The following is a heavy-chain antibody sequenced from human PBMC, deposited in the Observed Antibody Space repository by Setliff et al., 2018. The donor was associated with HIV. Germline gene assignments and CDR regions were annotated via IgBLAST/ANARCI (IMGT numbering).Heavy chain of an antibody. V-gene: IGHV1-69*13. CDR3: ATNPEMATINYYYYYMDV. CDR2: IIPAFGTA. CDR1: GGTFSSYA. J-gene: IGHJ6*03. Sequence: SVKVSCKTSGGTFSSYAVSWVRQAPGQGLEWMGGIIPAFGTANYAQKFQGRVTITADESTSTVYMELSSLRSEDTAVYYCATNPEMATINYYYYYMDVWGKGTTVTVSS. D-gene: IGHD5-12*01.